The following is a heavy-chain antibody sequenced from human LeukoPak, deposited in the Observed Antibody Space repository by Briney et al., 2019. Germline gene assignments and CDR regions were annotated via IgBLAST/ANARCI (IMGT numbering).Heavy chain of an antibody. D-gene: IGHD5-18*01. CDR3: ARVEWGDTAMVTYFDY. Sequence: GGSLRLSCAASGFTFSDYYMSWIRQAPGKGLEWVSYISSSGSTIYYADSVKGRFTISRDNAKNSLYLQMNSLRAEDTAVYYCARVEWGDTAMVTYFDYWGQGTLVTVSS. J-gene: IGHJ4*02. CDR2: ISSSGSTI. V-gene: IGHV3-11*01. CDR1: GFTFSDYY.